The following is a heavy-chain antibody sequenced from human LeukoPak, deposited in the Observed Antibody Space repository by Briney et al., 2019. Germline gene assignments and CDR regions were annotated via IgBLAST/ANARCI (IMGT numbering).Heavy chain of an antibody. J-gene: IGHJ6*02. CDR2: IKQDGSDK. V-gene: IGHV3-7*01. D-gene: IGHD3-16*02. Sequence: PGGSLRLSCAASGFTFSTYWMSWVRQAPGKGLEWVANIKQDGSDKFYADSTKGRFTISRDNAKNSVYLQMDSLRVEDTAVYYCTRDYRGKDVWGRGTTVTVSS. CDR1: GFTFSTYW. CDR3: TRDYRGKDV.